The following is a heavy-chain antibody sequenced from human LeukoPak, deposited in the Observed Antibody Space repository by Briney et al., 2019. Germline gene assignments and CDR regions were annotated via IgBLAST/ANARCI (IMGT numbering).Heavy chain of an antibody. CDR1: GFTFSSYE. D-gene: IGHD2-15*01. V-gene: IGHV3-48*03. CDR3: ASPYCSGGSCYPPAIDY. CDR2: ISSSGSTI. Sequence: GGSLRLSCAASGFTFSSYEMNWVRQAPGKGLEWVSYISSSGSTIYYADSVKGRFTISRDNAKNSLYLQMNSLRAEDTAVYYCASPYCSGGSCYPPAIDYWGPGTLVTVS. J-gene: IGHJ4*02.